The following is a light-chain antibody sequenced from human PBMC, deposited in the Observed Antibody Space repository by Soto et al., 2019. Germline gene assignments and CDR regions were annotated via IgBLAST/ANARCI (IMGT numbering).Light chain of an antibody. J-gene: IGKJ3*01. CDR3: QQYSRYSFT. V-gene: IGKV1-5*01. CDR1: QNVNKW. Sequence: DIQMNQSPSTLSASVGDRLTITCRANQNVNKWLAWYQQKPGEAPTVLIYDASTLKGGDPSRFSGSGSVTECTLTISSLQPDHCAFYYCQQYSRYSFTFCPGTKVEI. CDR2: DAS.